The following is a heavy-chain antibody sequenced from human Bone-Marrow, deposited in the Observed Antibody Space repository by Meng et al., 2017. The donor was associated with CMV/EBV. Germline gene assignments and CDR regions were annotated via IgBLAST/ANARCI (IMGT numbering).Heavy chain of an antibody. Sequence: SETLSLTCTVSGGSISRYYWSWIRQPPGKGLEWIGYIYYSGSTNYNPSLKSRVTISVDTSKNQFSLKLSSVTAADTAVYYCARDLGQWLARENWFDPWGQGTLVTVSS. CDR1: GGSISRYY. D-gene: IGHD6-19*01. CDR3: ARDLGQWLARENWFDP. CDR2: IYYSGST. V-gene: IGHV4-59*01. J-gene: IGHJ5*02.